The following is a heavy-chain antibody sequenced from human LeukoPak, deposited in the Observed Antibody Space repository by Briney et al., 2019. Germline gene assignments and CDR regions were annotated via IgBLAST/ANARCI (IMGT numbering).Heavy chain of an antibody. D-gene: IGHD1-14*01. CDR2: IWYDGSNK. CDR1: GFTFSSYG. V-gene: IGHV3-33*01. Sequence: GGSLRLSCAASGFTFSSYGMHWVRQAPGKGLEWVAVIWYDGSNKYYADSVKGRFTISRDNSKNTLYLQMNSLRAEDTAVYYCARDRRVDHPPHYFDYWGQGTLVTVSS. CDR3: ARDRRVDHPPHYFDY. J-gene: IGHJ4*02.